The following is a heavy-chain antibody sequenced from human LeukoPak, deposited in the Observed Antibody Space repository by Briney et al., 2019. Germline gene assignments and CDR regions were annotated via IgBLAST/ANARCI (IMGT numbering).Heavy chain of an antibody. D-gene: IGHD1-26*01. V-gene: IGHV3-23*01. J-gene: IGHJ4*02. CDR2: ISGSGDTT. Sequence: EGSLRLSCAASGFTFSSYWMSWVRQAPGKGLEWVSFISGSGDTTYYADSVKGRFTISRDSSKNTLYLQMNSLRAEDTAVYYCAKSRGESRGASNYWGQGTLVTVSS. CDR1: GFTFSSYW. CDR3: AKSRGESRGASNY.